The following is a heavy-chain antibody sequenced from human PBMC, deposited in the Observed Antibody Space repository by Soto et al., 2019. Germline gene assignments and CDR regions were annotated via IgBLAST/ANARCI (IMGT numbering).Heavy chain of an antibody. CDR2: ISAYNGNT. CDR3: ARDGCSSTSCYYYYYYGMDG. Sequence: GASVKVSCKASGYTFTSYGISWVRQAPGQGLEWMGWISAYNGNTNYAQKLQGRVTMTTDTSTSTAYMELRSLRSDDTAVYYCARDGCSSTSCYYYYYYGMDGWGQGTTVTVSS. J-gene: IGHJ6*02. V-gene: IGHV1-18*01. D-gene: IGHD2-2*01. CDR1: GYTFTSYG.